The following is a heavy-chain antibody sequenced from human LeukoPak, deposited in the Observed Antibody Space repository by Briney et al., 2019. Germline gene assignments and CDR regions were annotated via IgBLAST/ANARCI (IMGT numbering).Heavy chain of an antibody. Sequence: SETLSLTCTVSGGSISSNTYYFNWIRQPAGKRLEWIGLLSTSGSTDYNPSLSSRITMSLDTSKTHFSLKLTSVTATDTAVYYCARQTRTYDYESGNYYKEDFWGQGTLVIVSS. J-gene: IGHJ4*02. D-gene: IGHD3-10*01. CDR2: LSTSGST. V-gene: IGHV4-61*02. CDR1: GGSISSNTYY. CDR3: ARQTRTYDYESGNYYKEDF.